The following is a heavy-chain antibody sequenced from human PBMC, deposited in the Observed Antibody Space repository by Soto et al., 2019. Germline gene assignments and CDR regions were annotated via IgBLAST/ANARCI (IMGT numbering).Heavy chain of an antibody. CDR3: ASAPSWYIFDY. V-gene: IGHV1-3*01. J-gene: IGHJ4*02. Sequence: ASVKVSCKASGYTFTTYATHWVRQAPGQRLEWMGWINAANGNTKYSQKFQGRVTITRDTSASTAYMELSSLRSEDTAVYYCASAPSWYIFDYWAQRTLVTVSS. CDR1: GYTFTTYA. CDR2: INAANGNT. D-gene: IGHD6-13*01.